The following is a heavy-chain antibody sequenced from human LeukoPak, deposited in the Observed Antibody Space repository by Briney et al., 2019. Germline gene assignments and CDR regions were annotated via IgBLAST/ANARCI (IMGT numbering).Heavy chain of an antibody. CDR3: ARQGAYCGGDCYSDY. V-gene: IGHV3-7*05. Sequence: GSLRLSCAASGFTFSNYWMSWVRQAPGKGLEWVANINQDGSEKYYVDSVKGRFTISRDNAKNSVNLQMNSLRAEDTAIYYCARQGAYCGGDCYSDYWGQGTLVTVSS. CDR1: GFTFSNYW. CDR2: INQDGSEK. D-gene: IGHD2-21*02. J-gene: IGHJ4*02.